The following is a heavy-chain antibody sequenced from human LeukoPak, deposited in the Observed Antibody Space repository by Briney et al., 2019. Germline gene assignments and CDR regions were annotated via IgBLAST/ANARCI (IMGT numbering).Heavy chain of an antibody. CDR2: INHSGST. V-gene: IGHV4-34*01. CDR1: GGSFSGYY. Sequence: PSETLSLTCAVYGGSFSGYYWSWLRQPPGKGLEWIGEINHSGSTNYNPSLKSRVTISVDKSKNQFSLKLSSVTAADTAVYYCARVNSSSRRWFDPWGQGTLVTVSS. J-gene: IGHJ5*02. D-gene: IGHD6-13*01. CDR3: ARVNSSSRRWFDP.